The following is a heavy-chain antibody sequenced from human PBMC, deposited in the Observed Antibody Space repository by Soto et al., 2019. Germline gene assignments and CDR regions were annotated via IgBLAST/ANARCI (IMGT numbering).Heavy chain of an antibody. J-gene: IGHJ6*02. CDR1: GYTFTSYA. Sequence: ASVKVSCKASGYTFTSYAMHWVRQAPGQRLEWMGWINAGNGNTKYSQKFQGRVTITRDTSASTAYMELSSLRSEDTAVYYCARGPESDYYYYGMDVWGQGTTVTVSS. CDR2: INAGNGNT. V-gene: IGHV1-3*01. CDR3: ARGPESDYYYYGMDV.